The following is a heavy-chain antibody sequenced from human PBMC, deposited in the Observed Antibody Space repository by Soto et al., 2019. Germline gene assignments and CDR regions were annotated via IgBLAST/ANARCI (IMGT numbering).Heavy chain of an antibody. D-gene: IGHD2-15*01. Sequence: GYSVKVSCKASGYTFTSYGISWVRQAPGQGLEWMGGIIPIFGTANYAQKFQGRVTITADESTSTAYMELSSLRSEDTAVYYCAKRDYCSGGSCSHYYYYGMDVWGQGTTV. CDR2: IIPIFGTA. J-gene: IGHJ6*02. V-gene: IGHV1-69*13. CDR3: AKRDYCSGGSCSHYYYYGMDV. CDR1: GYTFTSYG.